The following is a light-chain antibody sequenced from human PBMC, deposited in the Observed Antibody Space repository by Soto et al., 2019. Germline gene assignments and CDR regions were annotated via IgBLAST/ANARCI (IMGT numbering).Light chain of an antibody. J-gene: IGKJ1*01. V-gene: IGKV1-27*01. Sequence: IQLTQSPSSLSASVGDRVTITCRARQDIRYFVAWYQQKPGTVPRLLIFGASTLQSGVPSRFSGSGSGTEFTLSISNLQPEDIGSFYCQKYHSAPPTFGHGTRVEIK. CDR2: GAS. CDR3: QKYHSAPPT. CDR1: QDIRYF.